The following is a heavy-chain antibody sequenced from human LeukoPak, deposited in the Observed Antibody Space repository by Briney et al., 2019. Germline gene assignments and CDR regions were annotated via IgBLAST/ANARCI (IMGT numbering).Heavy chain of an antibody. V-gene: IGHV3-48*03. CDR1: GFTFSSYE. CDR3: ARDQTISSSWLGAPGKKYNWFDP. D-gene: IGHD6-13*01. CDR2: ISSSGSTI. Sequence: GGSLRLSCAASGFTFSSYEMNWVRQAPGKGLEWVSYISSSGSTIYYADSVKGRFTISRDNAKNSLYLQTNSLRAEDTAVYYCARDQTISSSWLGAPGKKYNWFDPWGQGTLVTVSS. J-gene: IGHJ5*02.